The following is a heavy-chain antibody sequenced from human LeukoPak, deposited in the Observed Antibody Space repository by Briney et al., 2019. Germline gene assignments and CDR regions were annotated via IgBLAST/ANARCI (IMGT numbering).Heavy chain of an antibody. CDR3: ARHKGGDYYGSGRLYYYYMDV. CDR2: IYPGDSDT. D-gene: IGHD3-10*01. Sequence: GESLKISCKGSGYSFTSYWIGWVRQMPGKGLEWMGIIYPGDSDTRYGPSFQGQVTISADKSISTAYLQWSSLKASDTAMYYCARHKGGDYYGSGRLYYYYMDVWGKGTTVTISS. V-gene: IGHV5-51*01. CDR1: GYSFTSYW. J-gene: IGHJ6*03.